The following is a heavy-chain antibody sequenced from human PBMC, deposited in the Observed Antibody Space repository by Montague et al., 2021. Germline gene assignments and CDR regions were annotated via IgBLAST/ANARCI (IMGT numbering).Heavy chain of an antibody. CDR2: ISHSGDT. D-gene: IGHD3-16*02. V-gene: IGHV4-34*01. Sequence: SETLSLTCAVSGGSFSSYYWYWIRQPPGTGMELIGEISHSGDTEYNSSPKRRISLSVDTSKHQCSLYLTSLTAADTAVYYCARGSGGVLDDVRETHRYARCDDWGQGTLVTVSS. CDR1: GGSFSSYY. J-gene: IGHJ4*02. CDR3: ARGSGGVLDDVRETHRYARCDD.